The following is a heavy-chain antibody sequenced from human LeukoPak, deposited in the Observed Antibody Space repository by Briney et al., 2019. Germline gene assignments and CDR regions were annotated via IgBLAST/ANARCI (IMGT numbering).Heavy chain of an antibody. CDR2: VGKDGSET. CDR1: GFTFSSYA. CDR3: ARPMGGGMDV. D-gene: IGHD1-26*01. Sequence: GGSLRLSCAASGFTFSSYAVHWVRQAPGRGLEWVANVGKDGSETYYGDSVRGRFTISRDNGKNSVYLQMNSLRADDTAVYYCARPMGGGMDVWGQGTTVTVSS. V-gene: IGHV3-7*05. J-gene: IGHJ6*02.